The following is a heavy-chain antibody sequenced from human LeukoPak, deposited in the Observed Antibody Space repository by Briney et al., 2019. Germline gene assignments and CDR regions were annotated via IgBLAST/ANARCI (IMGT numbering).Heavy chain of an antibody. J-gene: IGHJ4*02. CDR2: INAGNGNT. D-gene: IGHD6-19*01. CDR1: GYTFTSYA. CDR3: ARGSRSIAVAGTFNRIDY. V-gene: IGHV1-3*01. Sequence: GASVKVSCTASGYTFTSYAMHWVRQAPGQRLEWMGWINAGNGNTKYSQKFQGRVTITRDTSASTAYMELSSLRSEDTAVYYCARGSRSIAVAGTFNRIDYWGQGTLVTVSS.